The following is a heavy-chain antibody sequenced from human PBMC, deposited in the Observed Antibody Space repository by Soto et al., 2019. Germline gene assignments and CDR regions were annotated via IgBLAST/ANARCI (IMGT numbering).Heavy chain of an antibody. CDR1: GFPFTPFW. Sequence: EVQVVESGGGLVQPGESLRLSCAASGFPFTPFWMHWVRQAPGKGLVWLSHINSDGSTKVYADSVKGRFTISRDNAKKTQYLQMNSLNAEAPAVYYCVRDRGSPDSFNVWGRGTMVTVSS. CDR2: INSDGSTK. D-gene: IGHD3-16*01. CDR3: VRDRGSPDSFNV. V-gene: IGHV3-74*01. J-gene: IGHJ3*01.